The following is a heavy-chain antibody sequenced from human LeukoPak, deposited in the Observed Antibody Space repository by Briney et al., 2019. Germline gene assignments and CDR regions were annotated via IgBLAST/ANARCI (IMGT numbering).Heavy chain of an antibody. V-gene: IGHV5-51*01. CDR3: ARRDETLGYCSSTSCYSQAVDY. CDR1: GYSFTSYW. Sequence: GESLKISCKGSGYSFTSYWIGWVRQMPGKGLEWMGIIYPGDSDTRYSPSFQGQVTISADKSISTPYLQWSSLKASDTAMYYCARRDETLGYCSSTSCYSQAVDYWGQGTLVTVSS. CDR2: IYPGDSDT. J-gene: IGHJ4*02. D-gene: IGHD2-2*01.